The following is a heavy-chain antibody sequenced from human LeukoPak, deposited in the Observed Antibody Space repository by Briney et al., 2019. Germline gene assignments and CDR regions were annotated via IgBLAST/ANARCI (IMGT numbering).Heavy chain of an antibody. CDR2: IYHTGST. CDR3: ARGPPPDFDY. CDR1: GGSITTKNW. Sequence: SETLSLTCAVSGGSITTKNWWIWVRQPPGRGLEWIGEIYHTGSTNYHPSLKSRLTISRDKSKNQFSLKLSSVTAADTAVYYCARGPPPDFDYWGRGTLVTVSS. J-gene: IGHJ4*02. V-gene: IGHV4-4*02.